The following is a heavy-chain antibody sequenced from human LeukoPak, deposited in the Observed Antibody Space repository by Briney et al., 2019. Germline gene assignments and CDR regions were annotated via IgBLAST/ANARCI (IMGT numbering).Heavy chain of an antibody. D-gene: IGHD6-13*01. V-gene: IGHV3-21*01. CDR3: ARDPNNIATAANGFDY. CDR2: ISSSSSYI. Sequence: GGSLRLSCAVSGFTFSRYSINWVRQAPGKGLEWVSSISSSSSYIYYADSVKGRFTVSRDNVKNSLYLQMNSLRVEDTAVYYCARDPNNIATAANGFDYWGQGTLVAVSS. CDR1: GFTFSRYS. J-gene: IGHJ4*02.